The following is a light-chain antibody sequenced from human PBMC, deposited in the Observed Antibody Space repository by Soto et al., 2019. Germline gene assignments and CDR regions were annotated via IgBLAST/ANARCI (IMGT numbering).Light chain of an antibody. Sequence: QSALTQPPSISEAPRQRVTISCSGSSSNIGNNAVHWYQQLPGKAPKLLIYYDDLLPSGVSDRFSGSKSGASASLAISGLQSEDEAGYYCAVWDDSLNGWVFGGGTKLTVL. CDR1: SSNIGNNA. CDR3: AVWDDSLNGWV. J-gene: IGLJ3*02. V-gene: IGLV1-36*01. CDR2: YDD.